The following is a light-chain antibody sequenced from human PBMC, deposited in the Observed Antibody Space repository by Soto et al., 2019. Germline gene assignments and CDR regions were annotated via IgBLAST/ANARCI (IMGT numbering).Light chain of an antibody. V-gene: IGKV3-15*01. CDR1: QSVSSN. CDR2: DVS. J-gene: IGKJ5*01. Sequence: EKVMTQSSAYQYISKGERATLSCRASQSVSSNLAWYQQKPGQSPRLLIYDVSTRATDIPARFSGSGSGTEFTLTISSLQSEDFAVYYCQQYNNWPPITFGQGTRLEIK. CDR3: QQYNNWPPIT.